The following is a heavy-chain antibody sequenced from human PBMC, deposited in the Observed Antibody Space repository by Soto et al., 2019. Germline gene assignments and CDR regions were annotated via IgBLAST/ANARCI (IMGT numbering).Heavy chain of an antibody. D-gene: IGHD6-19*01. CDR2: ISYDGSNK. V-gene: IGHV3-30*18. CDR1: GFGVSNNY. CDR3: AKDPGIAVAGSSNYGMDV. Sequence: PGGSLRLSCAASGFGVSNNYMSWVRQAPGKGLEWVAVISYDGSNKYYADSVKGRFTISRDNSKNTLYLQMNSLRAEDTAVYYCAKDPGIAVAGSSNYGMDVWGQGTTVTVSS. J-gene: IGHJ6*02.